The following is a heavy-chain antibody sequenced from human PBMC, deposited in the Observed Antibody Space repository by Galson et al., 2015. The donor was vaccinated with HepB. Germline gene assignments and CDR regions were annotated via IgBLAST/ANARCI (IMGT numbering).Heavy chain of an antibody. CDR3: ARVYCSGGSCYYLDY. CDR1: GGSISSSY. Sequence: SETLSLTCTVSGGSISSSYWTWIRQPPGKGLERIGYIYYSGSTNYNPSLKGRVTMSVDTSKDQFSLELSSVTAADTAVFYCARVYCSGGSCYYLDYWGQGTLVTVSS. J-gene: IGHJ4*02. D-gene: IGHD2-15*01. V-gene: IGHV4-59*08. CDR2: IYYSGST.